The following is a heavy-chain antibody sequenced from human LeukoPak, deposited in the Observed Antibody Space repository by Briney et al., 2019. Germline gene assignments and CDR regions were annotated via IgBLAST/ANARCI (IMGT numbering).Heavy chain of an antibody. Sequence: PGGSLRLSCAASGFTFSSYSMNWVRQAPGKGLEWVSYISSSSSTIYYADSVKGRFTISRDNAKNSLYLQMNSLRAEDTAVYYCASDRFHYQFDYWGQGTLVTVSS. CDR1: GFTFSSYS. V-gene: IGHV3-48*01. CDR2: ISSSSSTI. D-gene: IGHD2-21*01. CDR3: ASDRFHYQFDY. J-gene: IGHJ4*02.